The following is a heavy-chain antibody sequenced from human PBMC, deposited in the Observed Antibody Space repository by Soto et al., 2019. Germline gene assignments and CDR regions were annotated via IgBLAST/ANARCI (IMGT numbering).Heavy chain of an antibody. Sequence: ASVKVSCKASGYTFTSYDINWVRQATGQGIEWMGWMNPNSGNTGYAQKFQGRVTMTRNTSISTAYMELSSLRSEDTAVYYCAREGQAPYYYYGMDVWGQGTAVTVSS. V-gene: IGHV1-8*01. CDR3: AREGQAPYYYYGMDV. CDR2: MNPNSGNT. CDR1: GYTFTSYD. J-gene: IGHJ6*02.